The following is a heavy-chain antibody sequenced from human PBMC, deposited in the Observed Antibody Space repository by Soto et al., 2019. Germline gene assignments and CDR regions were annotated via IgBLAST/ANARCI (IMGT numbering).Heavy chain of an antibody. J-gene: IGHJ4*02. Sequence: SETLSLTCTVSGGSISTYYWSWIRQPPGKGLEWIGYIYYSGSTNYNPSLKSRVTISVDTSKNQFSLKLSSVSAADTAVYYCARDGSRYDFWSGPYYFDYWAQGTLVTVSS. V-gene: IGHV4-59*01. CDR3: ARDGSRYDFWSGPYYFDY. D-gene: IGHD3-3*01. CDR1: GGSISTYY. CDR2: IYYSGST.